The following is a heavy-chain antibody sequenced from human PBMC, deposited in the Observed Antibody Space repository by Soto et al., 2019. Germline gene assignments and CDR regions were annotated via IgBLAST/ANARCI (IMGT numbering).Heavy chain of an antibody. CDR2: ISILGDST. CDR1: GFSFNVYY. CDR3: ARDRAGTRPFPHNTFNM. D-gene: IGHD6-19*01. J-gene: IGHJ3*02. V-gene: IGHV3-11*01. Sequence: QEQLAESGGGLVKPGGSLRLSCAASGFSFNVYYMTWIRQAPGSGLEWVASISILGDSTYYADSVKGRFTISRDNARNSLHLQMDTLRAEDTAVYYCARDRAGTRPFPHNTFNMWGQGTKVTVAS.